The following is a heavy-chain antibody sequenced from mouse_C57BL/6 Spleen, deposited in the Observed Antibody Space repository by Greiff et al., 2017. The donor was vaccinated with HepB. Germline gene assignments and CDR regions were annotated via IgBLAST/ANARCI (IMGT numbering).Heavy chain of an antibody. CDR2: IYPRDGST. J-gene: IGHJ4*01. CDR3: ARGEYHYYGSPEAMDY. D-gene: IGHD1-1*01. V-gene: IGHV1-85*01. Sequence: QVTLKVSGPELVKPGASVKLSCKASGYTFTSYDINWVKQRPGQGLEWIGWIYPRDGSTKYNEKFKGKATLTVDTSSSTAYMELHSLTSEDSAVYFCARGEYHYYGSPEAMDYWGQGASVTVSS. CDR1: GYTFTSYD.